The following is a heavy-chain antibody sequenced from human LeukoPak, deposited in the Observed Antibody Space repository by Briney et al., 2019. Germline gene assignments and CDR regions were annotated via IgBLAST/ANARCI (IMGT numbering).Heavy chain of an antibody. CDR3: ARREHDFWSGKGPLDY. CDR2: IYYSGST. V-gene: IGHV4-39*07. D-gene: IGHD3-3*01. CDR1: GGSISSSSYY. J-gene: IGHJ4*02. Sequence: PSETLSLTCTVSGGSISSSSYYWGWIRQPPGKGLEWIGSIYYSGSTNYNPSLKSRVTISVDTSKNQFSLKLSSVTAADTAVYYCARREHDFWSGKGPLDYWGQGTLVTVSS.